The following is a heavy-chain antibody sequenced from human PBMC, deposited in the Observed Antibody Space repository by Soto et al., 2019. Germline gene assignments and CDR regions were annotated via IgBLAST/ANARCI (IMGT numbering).Heavy chain of an antibody. D-gene: IGHD2-15*01. CDR2: ISPGIDIR. J-gene: IGHJ4*02. Sequence: QVQLVQSGAEVKKPGSSVKVSCKASGGTFSTYTLYWVRQAPGQGLEWMGGISPGIDIRDYAQKFQGGVTITADEATSTVYTQLCSLISEDTALYYCAGGMWFGGCCYLEVWGLGTLVTVSS. V-gene: IGHV1-69*12. CDR1: GGTFSTYT. CDR3: AGGMWFGGCCYLEV.